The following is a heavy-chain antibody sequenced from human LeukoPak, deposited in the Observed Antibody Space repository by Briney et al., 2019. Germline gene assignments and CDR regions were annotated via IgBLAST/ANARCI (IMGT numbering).Heavy chain of an antibody. CDR2: IDSDGSAT. D-gene: IGHD3-3*01. Sequence: PGGSLRLSCAASGFTFSRFWMHWVRQTPGKGLVWVSRIDSDGSATDYADSVKGRFTISRDNAKNTLFLQMSSLRPEDTALYYCARAGEEYYNFWSGYYPLNSWGQGTLVTVSS. J-gene: IGHJ1*01. V-gene: IGHV3-74*01. CDR1: GFTFSRFW. CDR3: ARAGEEYYNFWSGYYPLNS.